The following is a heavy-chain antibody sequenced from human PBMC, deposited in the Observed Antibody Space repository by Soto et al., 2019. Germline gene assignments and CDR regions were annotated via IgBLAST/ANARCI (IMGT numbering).Heavy chain of an antibody. CDR2: ISYDGSNK. CDR1: GFTFSSYG. J-gene: IGHJ4*02. Sequence: GGSLRLSCAASGFTFSSYGMHWVRQAPGKGLEWVAVISYDGSNKYYADSVKGRFTISRDNSKNTLYLQMNSLRAEDTAVYYCAKDRVPGYSSGWYVYWGQGTLVTVSS. V-gene: IGHV3-30*18. CDR3: AKDRVPGYSSGWYVY. D-gene: IGHD6-19*01.